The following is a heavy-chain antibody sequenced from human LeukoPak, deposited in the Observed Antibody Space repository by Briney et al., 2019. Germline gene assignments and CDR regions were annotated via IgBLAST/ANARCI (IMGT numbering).Heavy chain of an antibody. J-gene: IGHJ4*02. Sequence: GESLKISCRASGYTFTTYWIVWVRQMPGRGLEWLGIIYPGDSDTRYSPSFQGQVTISADKSFSTAYLQWSSLKASDTAIYYCAREAVSGAIYGSFDYWGQGTRVTVSS. CDR1: GYTFTTYW. D-gene: IGHD2-2*01. CDR3: AREAVSGAIYGSFDY. V-gene: IGHV5-51*01. CDR2: IYPGDSDT.